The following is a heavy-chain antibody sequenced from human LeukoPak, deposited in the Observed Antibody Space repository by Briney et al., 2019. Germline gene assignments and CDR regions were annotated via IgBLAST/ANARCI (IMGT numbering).Heavy chain of an antibody. Sequence: PGGSLRLSCAASGFTFSSYRMNWVRQAPGKGLEWVSYISSSSSTIYYADSVKGRFTISRDNAKNSLYLQMNSLRAEDTAVYYCARDLGSDYFDYWGQGTLVTVSS. CDR2: ISSSSSTI. D-gene: IGHD3-10*01. CDR1: GFTFSSYR. J-gene: IGHJ4*02. V-gene: IGHV3-48*01. CDR3: ARDLGSDYFDY.